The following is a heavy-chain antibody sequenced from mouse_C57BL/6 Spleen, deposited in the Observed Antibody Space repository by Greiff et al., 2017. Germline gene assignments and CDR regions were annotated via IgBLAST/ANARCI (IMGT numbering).Heavy chain of an antibody. CDR3: AIPPLYDGYFDY. D-gene: IGHD2-3*01. Sequence: EVKLQESVAELVRPGASVKLSCTASGFNIKNTYMHWVKQRPEQGLEWIGRIDPANGNTKYAPKFQGKATITADTSSNTAYLQLSSLTSEDTAIYYCAIPPLYDGYFDYWGQGTTLTVSS. CDR2: IDPANGNT. V-gene: IGHV14-3*01. J-gene: IGHJ2*01. CDR1: GFNIKNTY.